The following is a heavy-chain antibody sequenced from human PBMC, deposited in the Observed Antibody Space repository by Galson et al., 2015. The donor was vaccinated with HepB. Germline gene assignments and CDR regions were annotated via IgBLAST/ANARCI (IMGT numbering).Heavy chain of an antibody. CDR2: TYYRSKWYN. V-gene: IGHV6-1*01. D-gene: IGHD2-15*01. CDR1: GDSVSRNSAA. J-gene: IGHJ4*02. Sequence: CAISGDSVSRNSAAWNWIRQSPSRGLEWLGRTYYRSKWYNDYAVSVKSRIIINPDTSKNQFSLQLNSVTPEDTAVYYCAREEEGRRSPLHFDYWDQGTLVTVSS. CDR3: AREEEGRRSPLHFDY.